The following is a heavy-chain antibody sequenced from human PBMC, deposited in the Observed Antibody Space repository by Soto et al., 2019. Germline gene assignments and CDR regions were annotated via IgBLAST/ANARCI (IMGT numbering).Heavy chain of an antibody. D-gene: IGHD4-17*01. V-gene: IGHV1-69*13. CDR3: ARDRYGDYAAYGMDV. Sequence: GASVKVSCKASGGTFSSYAISWVRQAPGQGLEWMGGIIPILGTANYAQKFQGRVTITADESTSTAYMELSSLRSEDTAVYYCARDRYGDYAAYGMDVWGQGTTVTVSS. CDR2: IIPILGTA. CDR1: GGTFSSYA. J-gene: IGHJ6*02.